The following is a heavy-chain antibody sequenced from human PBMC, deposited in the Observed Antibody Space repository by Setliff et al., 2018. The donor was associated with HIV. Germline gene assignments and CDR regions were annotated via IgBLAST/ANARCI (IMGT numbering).Heavy chain of an antibody. CDR1: GFSISSRYY. CDR2: IYHTGSS. Sequence: SETLSLTCDVSGFSISSRYYWGRIRQSPGKGLEWIGNIYHTGSSYYNPSLNDRATISLDTSKNQFSLKLNYVTAADTAVYYCARDVLDLVISVCGFWGQGIPVTVSS. CDR3: ARDVLDLVISVCGF. D-gene: IGHD3-22*01. V-gene: IGHV4-38-2*02. J-gene: IGHJ4*02.